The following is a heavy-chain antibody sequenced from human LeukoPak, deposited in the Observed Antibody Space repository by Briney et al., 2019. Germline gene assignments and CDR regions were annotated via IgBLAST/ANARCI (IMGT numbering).Heavy chain of an antibody. CDR3: ARDHTPEGPSYPFDY. D-gene: IGHD3-16*02. Sequence: GASVKVSCKASGGTFSSYTISWVRQAPGQGLEWMGRIIPILGIANYAQKFQGRVTITADKSTSTVYMELSSLRSEDTAVYYCARDHTPEGPSYPFDYWGQGTLVTVSS. CDR1: GGTFSSYT. V-gene: IGHV1-69*04. J-gene: IGHJ4*02. CDR2: IIPILGIA.